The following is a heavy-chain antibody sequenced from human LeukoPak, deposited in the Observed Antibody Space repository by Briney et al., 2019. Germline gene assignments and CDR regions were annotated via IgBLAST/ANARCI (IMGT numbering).Heavy chain of an antibody. CDR2: INHSGST. J-gene: IGHJ4*02. CDR1: GFTFSSYA. V-gene: IGHV4-34*01. CDR3: ARGVRWLQFVY. D-gene: IGHD5-24*01. Sequence: GSLRLSCAVSGFTFSSYAMSWIRQPPGKGLEWIGEINHSGSTNYNPSLKSRVTISVDTSKNQFSLKLSSVTAADTAVYYCARGVRWLQFVYWGQGTLVTVSS.